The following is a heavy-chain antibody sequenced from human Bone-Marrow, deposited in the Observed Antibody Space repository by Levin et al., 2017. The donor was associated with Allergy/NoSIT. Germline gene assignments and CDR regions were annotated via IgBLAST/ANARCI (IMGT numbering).Heavy chain of an antibody. Sequence: TGGSLRLSCAASGFTFSSYAMSWVRQAPGKGLEWVSYLSGSGDRIYYADSVKGQITISRDNSKNTVYLQMNSLRAEDRAIYYCAKGPWLAAGGWFDPWGQGTLVTVSS. CDR3: AKGPWLAAGGWFDP. CDR1: GFTFSSYA. J-gene: IGHJ5*02. CDR2: LSGSGDRI. V-gene: IGHV3-23*01. D-gene: IGHD6-19*01.